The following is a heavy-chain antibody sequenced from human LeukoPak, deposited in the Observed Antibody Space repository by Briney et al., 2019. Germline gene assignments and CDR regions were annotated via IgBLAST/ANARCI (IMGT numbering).Heavy chain of an antibody. CDR3: ARARYVNSFYAFDI. CDR1: GGSISSYY. D-gene: IGHD3-9*01. J-gene: IGHJ3*02. Sequence: SETLSLTCTVSGGSISSYYWSWIRQPPGKGLEWIGYISKSGNTNYSPSLKSRVTILGDTSKNQFFLKLSSVTAADTAVYYCARARYVNSFYAFDIWGQGTMVTVSS. V-gene: IGHV4-59*01. CDR2: ISKSGNT.